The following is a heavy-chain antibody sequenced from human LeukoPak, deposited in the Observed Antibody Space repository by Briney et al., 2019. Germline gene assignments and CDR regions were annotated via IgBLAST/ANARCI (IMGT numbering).Heavy chain of an antibody. D-gene: IGHD6-13*01. CDR1: GGTFSSYA. V-gene: IGHV1-69*04. CDR3: ARGTLPGYSSSWYKSGKGSFDY. Sequence: ASVKVSCKASGGTFSSYAISWVRQAPGQGLEWMGRIIPILGIANYAQKFQGRVTITADKSTSTAYMELSSLRSEDTAVYYCARGTLPGYSSSWYKSGKGSFDYWGQGTLVTVSS. J-gene: IGHJ4*02. CDR2: IIPILGIA.